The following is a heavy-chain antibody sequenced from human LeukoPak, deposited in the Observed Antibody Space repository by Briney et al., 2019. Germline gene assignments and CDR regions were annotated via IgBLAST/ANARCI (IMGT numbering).Heavy chain of an antibody. V-gene: IGHV4-39*07. CDR3: VRAVISFGAAVAKGFDC. CDR2: ISYSGRT. CDR1: GGSTSSSSFY. J-gene: IGHJ4*02. Sequence: PSETLSLTCTVSGGSTSSSSFYWGWIRQPPGKGLECVGRISYSGRTYYNPSLKSRVTMSLDTSKNQFSLKLSSLTAADTAVYYCVRAVISFGAAVAKGFDCWGQGTLVTVSS. D-gene: IGHD3-16*01.